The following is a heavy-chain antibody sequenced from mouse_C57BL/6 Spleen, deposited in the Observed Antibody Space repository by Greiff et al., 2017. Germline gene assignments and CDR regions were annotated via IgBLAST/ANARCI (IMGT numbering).Heavy chain of an antibody. J-gene: IGHJ2*01. D-gene: IGHD2-1*01. CDR3: ARGAYGNYRDFDY. CDR2: IYPGSGST. V-gene: IGHV1-55*01. CDR1: GYTFTSYW. Sequence: VQLQQSGAELVKPGASVKMSCKASGYTFTSYWITWVKQRPGQGLEWIGDIYPGSGSTNYNEKFKSKATLTVDTSSSTAYMQLSSLTSEDSAVYYCARGAYGNYRDFDYWGQGTTLTVSS.